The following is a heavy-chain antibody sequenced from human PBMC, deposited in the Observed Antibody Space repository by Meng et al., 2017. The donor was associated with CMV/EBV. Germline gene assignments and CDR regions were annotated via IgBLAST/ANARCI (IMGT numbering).Heavy chain of an antibody. CDR2: IYFSGST. J-gene: IGHJ3*02. Sequence: SETLSLTCTVSGGSISSSSYYWGWIRQTPGKGLEWIGSIYFSGSTYYNPSLKSRVTISVDTSKNQFSLTLSSVTAADTAVYYCARPRLLTRFGELDAFDIWGQGTMVTVSS. V-gene: IGHV4-39*01. D-gene: IGHD3-10*01. CDR3: ARPRLLTRFGELDAFDI. CDR1: GGSISSSSYY.